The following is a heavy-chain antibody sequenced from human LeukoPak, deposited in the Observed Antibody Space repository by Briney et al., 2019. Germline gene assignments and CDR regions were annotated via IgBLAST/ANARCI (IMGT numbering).Heavy chain of an antibody. CDR3: AKDYYDSSGYYYVSLSYYFDY. CDR2: IRYDGSNK. D-gene: IGHD3-22*01. J-gene: IGHJ4*02. CDR1: GFTFSSYG. Sequence: GGSLGLSCAASGFTFSSYGMHWVRQAPGKGLEWVAFIRYDGSNKYYADSVKGRFTISRDNSKNTLYLQMNSLRAEDTAVYYCAKDYYDSSGYYYVSLSYYFDYWGQGTLVTVSS. V-gene: IGHV3-30*02.